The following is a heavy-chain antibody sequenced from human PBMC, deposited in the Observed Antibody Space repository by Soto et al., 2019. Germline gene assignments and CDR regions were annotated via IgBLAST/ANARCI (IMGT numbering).Heavy chain of an antibody. CDR2: ISAHNGNT. CDR3: ARGRYGDY. J-gene: IGHJ4*02. V-gene: IGHV1-18*01. CDR1: GYIFTSYG. D-gene: IGHD4-17*01. Sequence: QAHLVQSGPEVKKPGASVKVSCKGSGYIFTSYGIAWVRQAGGQGLEWMGWISAHNGNTEYAQKFQGRVTVTRDTSTSTAYLELRSLRSDDTALYYCARGRYGDYWGQGALVTVSS.